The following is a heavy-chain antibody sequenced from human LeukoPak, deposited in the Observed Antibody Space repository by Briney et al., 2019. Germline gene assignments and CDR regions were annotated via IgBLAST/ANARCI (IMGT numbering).Heavy chain of an antibody. D-gene: IGHD4-11*01. Sequence: GGSLRLSCAASGFTFSSYEMNWVRQAPGKGLEWVSNISSSGSTIYYTDSVKGRFTISRDNAKKSLYLQMNSLRADDTAVYYCARHSNPPLWGQGTLVTVSS. CDR1: GFTFSSYE. CDR2: ISSSGSTI. J-gene: IGHJ4*02. CDR3: ARHSNPPL. V-gene: IGHV3-48*03.